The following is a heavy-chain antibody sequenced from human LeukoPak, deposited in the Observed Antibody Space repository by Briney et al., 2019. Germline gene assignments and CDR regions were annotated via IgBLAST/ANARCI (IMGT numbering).Heavy chain of an antibody. J-gene: IGHJ4*02. CDR1: GLTFSSYA. Sequence: GGSLRLSCAASGLTFSSYAMSWVRQAPGKGLEWVSAISGSGGSTYYADSVKGRFTISRDNSKNTLYLQMNSLRAEDTAVYYCAKLPYSSSWAYFDYWGQGTLVTVSS. V-gene: IGHV3-23*01. D-gene: IGHD6-13*01. CDR2: ISGSGGST. CDR3: AKLPYSSSWAYFDY.